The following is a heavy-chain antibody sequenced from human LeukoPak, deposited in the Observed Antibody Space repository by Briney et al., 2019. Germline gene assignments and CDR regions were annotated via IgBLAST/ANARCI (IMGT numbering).Heavy chain of an antibody. CDR1: GGSISSYY. CDR3: ARGARQWLVPVYFDY. Sequence: SETLSLTCTVSGGSISSYYWSWIRQPPGKGLEWIGSIYYSGSTYYNPSLKSRVTISVDTSKNQFSLKLSSVTAADTAVYYCARGARQWLVPVYFDYWGQGTLVTVSS. J-gene: IGHJ4*02. V-gene: IGHV4-39*01. D-gene: IGHD6-19*01. CDR2: IYYSGST.